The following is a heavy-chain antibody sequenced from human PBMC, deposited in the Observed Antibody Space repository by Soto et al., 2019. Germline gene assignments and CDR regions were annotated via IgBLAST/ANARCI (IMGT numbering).Heavy chain of an antibody. J-gene: IGHJ2*01. CDR1: GGSFSGYY. CDR2: INDRGSI. Sequence: QVQLQQWGAGPLRPLETLSLTCGVSGGSFSGYYWAWIRQSPGKGLEWIGEINDRGSINYNPSPKSRVSISVDTSKNHYSLHLRSVTAADTAVYYCARESHDILAGPPWVWYFDLWGRGTLVTVSS. CDR3: ARESHDILAGPPWVWYFDL. V-gene: IGHV4-34*01. D-gene: IGHD3-9*01.